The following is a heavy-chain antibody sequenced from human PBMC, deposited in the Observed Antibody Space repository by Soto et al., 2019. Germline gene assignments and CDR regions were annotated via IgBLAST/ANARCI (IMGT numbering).Heavy chain of an antibody. V-gene: IGHV3-30*18. CDR3: AKAGSSDAFDI. D-gene: IGHD6-6*01. J-gene: IGHJ3*02. CDR2: ISYDGSNE. CDR1: GFTFSSYG. Sequence: GGSLRLSCAAYGFTFSSYGMHWVRQAPGKGLEWVAVISYDGSNEYYADSVKGRFTISRDNSKNTLYLQMNSLRAEDTAVYYCAKAGSSDAFDIWGQGTMVTVSS.